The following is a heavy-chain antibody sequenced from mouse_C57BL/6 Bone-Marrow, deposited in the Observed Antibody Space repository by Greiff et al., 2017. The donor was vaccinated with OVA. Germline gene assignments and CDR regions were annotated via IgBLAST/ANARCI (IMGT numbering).Heavy chain of an antibody. V-gene: IGHV1-42*01. Sequence: EVMLVESGPELVKPGASVKISCKASGYSFTGYYMNWVKQSPEKSLEWIGEINPSTGGTTYNQKFKAKATLTVDKSSSTAYMQLKSLTSEDSAVYYCARSAYYSKRYYAMDYWGQGTSVTVSS. CDR3: ARSAYYSKRYYAMDY. J-gene: IGHJ4*01. CDR1: GYSFTGYY. D-gene: IGHD2-5*01. CDR2: INPSTGGT.